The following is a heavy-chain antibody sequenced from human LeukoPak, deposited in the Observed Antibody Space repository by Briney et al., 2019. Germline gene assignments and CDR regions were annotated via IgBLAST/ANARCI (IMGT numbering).Heavy chain of an antibody. CDR3: ASLDSTKSVL. Sequence: GGSLRLTCVASGFRFGRDWISWVRQAPGKGLEWVACVKQDGTEKNYVVSVWGRFTVSVDNGKNSLYLQMNSLRAEDTAKYYCASLDSTKSVLWGRGTAVIVSS. V-gene: IGHV3-7*01. CDR1: GFRFGRDW. CDR2: VKQDGTEK. D-gene: IGHD2-2*01. J-gene: IGHJ1*01.